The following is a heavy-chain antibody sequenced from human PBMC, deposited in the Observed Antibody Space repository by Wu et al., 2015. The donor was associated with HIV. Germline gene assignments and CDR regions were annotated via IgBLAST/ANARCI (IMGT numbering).Heavy chain of an antibody. J-gene: IGHJ3*02. CDR2: MNPNSANT. CDR3: ARVLPLTMIIVVEGAFDI. Sequence: QVQLVQSGAEVKKPGASVKVSCKASGYTFTSYDINWVRQATGQGLEWMGWMNPNSANTGYAQKFQGRVTMTRNTSLSTAYMELSSLRSEDTAVYYCARVLPLTMIIVVEGAFDIWGQGTVVTVSS. V-gene: IGHV1-8*01. CDR1: GYTFTSYD. D-gene: IGHD3-22*01.